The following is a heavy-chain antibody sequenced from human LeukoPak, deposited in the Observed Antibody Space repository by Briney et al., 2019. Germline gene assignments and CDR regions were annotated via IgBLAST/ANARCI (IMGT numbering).Heavy chain of an antibody. J-gene: IGHJ4*02. CDR2: IYYSGST. CDR3: ARGVRQQLYSDY. V-gene: IGHV4-59*12. D-gene: IGHD6-13*01. Sequence: SETLSLTCTVSGGSISSYYWSWIRQPPGKGLEWIGYIYYSGSTYYNPSLKSRVTIFVDTSKNQFSLKLSSVTAADTAVYYCARGVRQQLYSDYWGQGTLVTVSS. CDR1: GGSISSYY.